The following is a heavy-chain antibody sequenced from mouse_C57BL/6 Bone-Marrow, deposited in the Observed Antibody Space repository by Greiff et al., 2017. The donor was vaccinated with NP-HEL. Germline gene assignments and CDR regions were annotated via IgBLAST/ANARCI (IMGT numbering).Heavy chain of an antibody. CDR2: INPSSGYP. Sequence: QVQLQQSGAELARPGASVKMSCKASGYTFTSYTMHWVKQRPGQGLEWIGYINPSSGYPKYNQKFKDKATLTADKSSSTAYMQLSSLTSEDSAVYYCAKLYYDYEGGDMDYWGQGTSVTVSS. CDR3: AKLYYDYEGGDMDY. V-gene: IGHV1-4*01. J-gene: IGHJ4*01. D-gene: IGHD2-4*01. CDR1: GYTFTSYT.